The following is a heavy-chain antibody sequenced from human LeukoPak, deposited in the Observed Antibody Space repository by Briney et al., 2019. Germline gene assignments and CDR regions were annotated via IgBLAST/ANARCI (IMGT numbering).Heavy chain of an antibody. J-gene: IGHJ4*02. CDR2: IYSGGST. V-gene: IGHV3-66*01. Sequence: GGSLRLSCAASGFTVSSNYMSWVRQAPGKGLEWVSVIYSGGSTYYADSVKGGFTISRDNSKNTLYLQMNSLRAEDTAVYYCASEGYSYGHYYFDYWGQGTLVTISS. CDR3: ASEGYSYGHYYFDY. CDR1: GFTVSSNY. D-gene: IGHD5-18*01.